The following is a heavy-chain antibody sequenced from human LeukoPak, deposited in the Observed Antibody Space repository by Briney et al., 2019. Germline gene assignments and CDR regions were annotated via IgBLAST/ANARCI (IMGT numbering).Heavy chain of an antibody. CDR1: GFPFSDYY. Sequence: PGESLTLSCAASGFPFSDYYMIWLRQAPGKGREGVSYISSSGSTIYYADSVKGRFTISRDNAKNSLYLQMNSLRAEDTAVYYCARFDSSGYTSYYYYYYGMDVWGQGTMVTVSS. J-gene: IGHJ6*01. CDR2: ISSSGSTI. V-gene: IGHV3-11*01. D-gene: IGHD3-22*01. CDR3: ARFDSSGYTSYYYYYYGMDV.